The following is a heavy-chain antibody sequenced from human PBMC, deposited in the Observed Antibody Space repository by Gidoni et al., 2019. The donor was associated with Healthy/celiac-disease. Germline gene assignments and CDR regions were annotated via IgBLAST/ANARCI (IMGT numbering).Heavy chain of an antibody. CDR3: ARAPDSSGYYLDY. CDR1: GGSISSGGYS. D-gene: IGHD3-22*01. Sequence: QLQLQESGSGLGKPSPTLSLTCAVYGGSISSGGYSWSWIRQPPGKGREWIGYIYHSGSHYYNPSLKSRFTISVDRSKNQYALKLSSGTAADTAVYYCARAPDSSGYYLDYWGQGTLVTVSS. V-gene: IGHV4-30-2*01. CDR2: IYHSGSH. J-gene: IGHJ4*02.